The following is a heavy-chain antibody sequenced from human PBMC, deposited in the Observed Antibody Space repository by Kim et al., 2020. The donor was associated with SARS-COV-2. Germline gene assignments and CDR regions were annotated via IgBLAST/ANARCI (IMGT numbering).Heavy chain of an antibody. CDR2: ITYDGSNK. D-gene: IGHD1-1*01. J-gene: IGHJ3*02. CDR3: ASEYDAFSI. CDR1: GFTFRTLA. V-gene: IGHV3-30*04. Sequence: GGSLRLSCAASGFTFRTLAMHWVRQAPGKGLEWVAVITYDGSNKDYADSVKGRFTISRDNSKNTLYVQMNSLRAEDTAVYYCASEYDAFSIWGQGTMVTVSS.